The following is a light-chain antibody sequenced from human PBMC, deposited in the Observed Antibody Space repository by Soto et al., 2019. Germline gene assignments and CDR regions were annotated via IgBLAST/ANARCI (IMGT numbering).Light chain of an antibody. CDR2: DVT. CDR1: ISDVGGYNY. V-gene: IGLV2-14*01. J-gene: IGLJ1*01. CDR3: GSYRITTAV. Sequence: QSVLTQPASVSGSPGQSITISCTGTISDVGGYNYVSWYQQYPGKAPKLMIYDVTNRPSGGSNRFSGSKSGNTASLTISGLQAEDEADYYCGSYRITTAVFGTGTKVTVL.